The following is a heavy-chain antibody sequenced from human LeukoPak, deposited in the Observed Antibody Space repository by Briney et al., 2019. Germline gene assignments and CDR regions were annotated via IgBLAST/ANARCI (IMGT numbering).Heavy chain of an antibody. Sequence: PGGSLRLSCTASGFTFSNYNMNWVRQAPGKGLEWVSSISSSSSYIYYADSVKGRFTISRDNAKNSLHLQMNSLRAEDTAVYYCARVGLGYMDVWGKGTTVTVSS. CDR3: ARVGLGYMDV. V-gene: IGHV3-21*01. D-gene: IGHD7-27*01. J-gene: IGHJ6*03. CDR1: GFTFSNYN. CDR2: ISSSSSYI.